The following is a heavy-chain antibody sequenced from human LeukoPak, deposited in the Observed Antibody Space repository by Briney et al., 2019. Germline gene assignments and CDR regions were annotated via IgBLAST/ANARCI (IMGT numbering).Heavy chain of an antibody. Sequence: GGSLRLSCVASGFTFGKYWMSWVRQDPGKGVEWVANIKLDGSEKNYVDSVKGRFTISRDNTKNSLYLQMNSLRAEDTAVFYCARDQYDTWSRRGNFDSWGQGTLVIVSS. CDR3: ARDQYDTWSRRGNFDS. J-gene: IGHJ4*02. V-gene: IGHV3-7*03. CDR1: GFTFGKYW. CDR2: IKLDGSEK. D-gene: IGHD3-3*01.